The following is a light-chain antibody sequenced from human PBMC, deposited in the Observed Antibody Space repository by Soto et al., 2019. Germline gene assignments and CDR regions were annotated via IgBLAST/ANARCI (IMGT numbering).Light chain of an antibody. V-gene: IGKV1-5*01. CDR2: DAS. CDR1: QSISEW. Sequence: DIQMTQSPSTLSASVGDRVTITCRASQSISEWLAWYQQKPGKAPQVLIYDASRLQSGVSSRFSGSVSGTEFNLTISSLQPDDFGTYYCQEYTLSSWTFGQGTKVDIK. CDR3: QEYTLSSWT. J-gene: IGKJ1*01.